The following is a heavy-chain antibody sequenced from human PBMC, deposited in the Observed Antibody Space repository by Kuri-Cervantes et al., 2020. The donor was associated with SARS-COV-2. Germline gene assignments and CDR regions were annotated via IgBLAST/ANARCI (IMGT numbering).Heavy chain of an antibody. V-gene: IGHV1-58*01. Sequence: SVKVSCKASGFTFTSSAVQWVRQARGQRLEWIGWIVVGSGNTNYAQKFQERVTITRDMSTSTAYMELSSLRFEDTAVYYCAADYGGNTYYYYYGMDVWGQGTTVTVSS. CDR3: AADYGGNTYYYYYGMDV. CDR1: GFTFTSSA. J-gene: IGHJ6*02. CDR2: IVVGSGNT. D-gene: IGHD4-23*01.